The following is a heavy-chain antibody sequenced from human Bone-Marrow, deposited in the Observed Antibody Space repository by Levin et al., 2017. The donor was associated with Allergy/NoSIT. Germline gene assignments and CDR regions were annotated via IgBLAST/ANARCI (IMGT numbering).Heavy chain of an antibody. D-gene: IGHD2-2*02. CDR3: VRGASYTSLPDY. CDR2: INSDASST. Sequence: PGGSLRLSCAASGFSISNYWMHWVRQAPGKGLVWVSRINSDASSTNSADPVKGRFTISRDNAKNTLYLQMNSLRGEDTAVYYCVRGASYTSLPDYWGQGNLVTVSS. V-gene: IGHV3-74*01. J-gene: IGHJ4*02. CDR1: GFSISNYW.